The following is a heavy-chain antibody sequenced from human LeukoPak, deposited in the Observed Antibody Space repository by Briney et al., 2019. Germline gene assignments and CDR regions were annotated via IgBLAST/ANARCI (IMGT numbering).Heavy chain of an antibody. CDR2: IYPGDSDT. Sequence: GESLKISCKGSGYTFTSYWIGWVRQMPGKGLEWMGIIYPGDSDTRYSPSFQGQVTISADKSISTAYLQWSSLKASDTAMYYCARHNILTGYYKGDFDYWGQGTLVTVSS. CDR1: GYTFTSYW. D-gene: IGHD3-9*01. CDR3: ARHNILTGYYKGDFDY. J-gene: IGHJ4*02. V-gene: IGHV5-51*01.